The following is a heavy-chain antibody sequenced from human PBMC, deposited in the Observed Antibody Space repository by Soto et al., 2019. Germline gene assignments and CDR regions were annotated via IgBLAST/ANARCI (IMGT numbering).Heavy chain of an antibody. J-gene: IGHJ5*02. V-gene: IGHV1-46*01. CDR2: INPSGTYP. CDR3: ARDHSRDAEAWWLDP. CDR1: GDTFTSHW. Sequence: QVQLVQSGAEVMKPGASVKVSCKASGDTFTSHWRHWLRQAPGQGLEGLAVINPSGTYPTYAQEFQGRVTLTRDTSTSTAYMELISLSSDDTAVYYCARDHSRDAEAWWLDPWGQGTLVTVSS.